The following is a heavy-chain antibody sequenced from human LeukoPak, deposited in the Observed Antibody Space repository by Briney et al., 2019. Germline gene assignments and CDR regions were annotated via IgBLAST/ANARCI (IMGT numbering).Heavy chain of an antibody. V-gene: IGHV3-11*01. CDR1: GFTFSDYY. D-gene: IGHD2-2*01. J-gene: IGHJ3*02. CDR3: ASLVVPAAKYAFDI. CDR2: ISSSGSTI. Sequence: GGSLRVSCAASGFTFSDYYMSWIRQAPGKGLEWVSYISSSGSTIYYADSVKGRFTISRDNAKNSLYLQMNSLRAEDTAVYYCASLVVPAAKYAFDIWGQGTMVTVSS.